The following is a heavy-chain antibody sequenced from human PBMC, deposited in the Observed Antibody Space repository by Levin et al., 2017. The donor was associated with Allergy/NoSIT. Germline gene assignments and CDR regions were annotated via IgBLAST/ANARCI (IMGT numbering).Heavy chain of an antibody. J-gene: IGHJ4*02. CDR1: GGSVSSGNYY. V-gene: IGHV4-61*01. CDR3: ARGHSDYYFDY. CDR2: IYYSDST. Sequence: PSETLSLTCTVSGGSVSSGNYYWNWIRQPPGKGLEWIGYIYYSDSTDYNPSLKSRVTISVDTSRNQFSLKLRSVAAADSAVYYCARGHSDYYFDYWGQGILVTVSS. D-gene: IGHD2-21*01.